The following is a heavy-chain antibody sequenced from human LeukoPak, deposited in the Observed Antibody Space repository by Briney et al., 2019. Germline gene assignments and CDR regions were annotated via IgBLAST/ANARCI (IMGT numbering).Heavy chain of an antibody. D-gene: IGHD4-17*01. J-gene: IGHJ5*02. V-gene: IGHV3-53*01. CDR2: IYSGGNT. CDR3: ARGYGDYGNWFDP. CDR1: GFTVSSNY. Sequence: PGGSLRLSCAASGFTVSSNYMSWVRQAPGKGLEWVSVIYSGGNTYYADSVKGRFTISRDNSKNTLYLQMNSLRAEDTAVYYCARGYGDYGNWFDPWGQGTLVTVSS.